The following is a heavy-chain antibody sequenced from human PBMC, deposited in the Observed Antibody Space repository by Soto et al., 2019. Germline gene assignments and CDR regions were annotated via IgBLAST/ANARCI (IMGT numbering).Heavy chain of an antibody. CDR3: AREGGDYDFWSGYQNYYYYYMDV. Sequence: SETLSLTCTVSGGSISSYYWSWIRQPPGKGLEWIGYIYYSGSTNYNPSLKSRVTISVDTSKNQFSLKLSSVTAADTAVYYCAREGGDYDFWSGYQNYYYYYMDVWGKGTTVTVSS. J-gene: IGHJ6*03. CDR2: IYYSGST. V-gene: IGHV4-59*01. D-gene: IGHD3-3*01. CDR1: GGSISSYY.